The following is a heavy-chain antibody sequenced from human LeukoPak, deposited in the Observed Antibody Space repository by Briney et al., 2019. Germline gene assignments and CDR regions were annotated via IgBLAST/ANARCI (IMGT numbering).Heavy chain of an antibody. CDR3: ARGLYSSSWYATLDY. J-gene: IGHJ4*02. Sequence: PGGSLRLSCAASGFTFSSYEMNWVRQAPGKGLEWVSYISSSGSTIYYADSVKGRFTISRDNAKNSLYLQMNSLRAEDTAVYYCARGLYSSSWYATLDYWGQGTLVTVSS. V-gene: IGHV3-48*03. D-gene: IGHD6-13*01. CDR2: ISSSGSTI. CDR1: GFTFSSYE.